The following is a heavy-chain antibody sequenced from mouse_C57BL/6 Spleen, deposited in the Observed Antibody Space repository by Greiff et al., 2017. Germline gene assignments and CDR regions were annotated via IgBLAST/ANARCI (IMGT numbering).Heavy chain of an antibody. Sequence: VLLVESDAELVKPGASVTISCKVSGYTFTDHTIHWMKQRPEQGLEWIGYIYPRDGSTKYNEKFKGKATLTADKSSSTAYMQLNSLTSEDSAVYCCASQSPYGNFAYWGQGTLVTVSA. CDR1: GYTFTDHT. CDR2: IYPRDGST. CDR3: ASQSPYGNFAY. V-gene: IGHV1-78*01. D-gene: IGHD2-1*01. J-gene: IGHJ3*01.